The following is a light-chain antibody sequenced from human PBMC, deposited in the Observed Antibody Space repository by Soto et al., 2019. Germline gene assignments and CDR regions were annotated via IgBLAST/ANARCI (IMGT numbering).Light chain of an antibody. CDR1: QSVSSN. CDR3: QQYNNWPPRT. CDR2: GAS. Sequence: EIVMTQSPATLSVSPGERATLSCRASQSVSSNLAWYQQKPGQAPRLLIYGASTRATGIPARFSGSRSGTEFTLTIRSLQSEDFAVYYCQQYNNWPPRTFGQGTKVEIK. J-gene: IGKJ1*01. V-gene: IGKV3-15*01.